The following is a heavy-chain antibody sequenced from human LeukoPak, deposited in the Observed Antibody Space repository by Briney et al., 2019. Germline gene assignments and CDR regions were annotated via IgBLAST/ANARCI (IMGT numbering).Heavy chain of an antibody. J-gene: IGHJ6*03. CDR3: AREGAGSYGFRYIDV. Sequence: PSETLSLTCTVSGGSMTNYYWTWIRQPPGEGLECLAYIYYYGSTNYNPSLESRLTLTVDTSKNQFSLKLSSVTAADTAVYYCAREGAGSYGFRYIDVWGKGTTVTVS. CDR1: GGSMTNYY. CDR2: IYYYGST. D-gene: IGHD5-18*01. V-gene: IGHV4-59*01.